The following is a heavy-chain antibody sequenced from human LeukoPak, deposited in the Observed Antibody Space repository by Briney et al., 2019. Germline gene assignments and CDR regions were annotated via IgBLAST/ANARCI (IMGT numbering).Heavy chain of an antibody. Sequence: PSETLSLTCTVSGGSISSGSYYWSWIRQPAGKGLEWIGRIYTSGSTNYNPSLKSRVTISVDTSKNQFSLKLSSVTAADTAVYYCARRSGYRSAFDYWGQGTLVTVSS. CDR3: ARRSGYRSAFDY. J-gene: IGHJ4*02. V-gene: IGHV4-61*02. D-gene: IGHD5-12*01. CDR1: GGSISSGSYY. CDR2: IYTSGST.